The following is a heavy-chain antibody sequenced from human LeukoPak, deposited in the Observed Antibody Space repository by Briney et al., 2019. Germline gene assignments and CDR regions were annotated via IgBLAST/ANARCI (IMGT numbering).Heavy chain of an antibody. CDR2: IRSKAYGGTT. V-gene: IGHV3-49*04. CDR3: TRDHPTATSDH. CDR1: GFTFGDYA. J-gene: IGHJ4*02. Sequence: GGSLRLSCTASGFTFGDYAMSWVRQAPGKGLEWVGFIRSKAYGGTTEYAASVKGRFTISRDDSKSIAYLQMNSLKTEDTAVYYCTRDHPTATSDHWGQGTLVTVSS. D-gene: IGHD4-17*01.